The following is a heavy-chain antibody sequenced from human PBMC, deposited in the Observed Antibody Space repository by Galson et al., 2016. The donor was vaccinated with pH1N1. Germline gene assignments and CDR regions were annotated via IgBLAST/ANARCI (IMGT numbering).Heavy chain of an antibody. CDR1: GGSISSDSDY. D-gene: IGHD3-3*01. CDR2: VSGTGTT. V-gene: IGHV4-61*02. CDR3: ARESLEWLIISGHRVELNWFDS. J-gene: IGHJ5*01. Sequence: TLSLTCTVSGGSISSDSDYWTWIRQPAGKGLEWIGRVSGTGTTNYNPSLKSRVTISIDTPKNQFSLKMASVTAADTAVYFCARESLEWLIISGHRVELNWFDSWGQGTLVTVSS.